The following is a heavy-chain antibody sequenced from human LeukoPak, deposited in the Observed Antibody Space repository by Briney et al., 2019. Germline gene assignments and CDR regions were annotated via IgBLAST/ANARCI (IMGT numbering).Heavy chain of an antibody. D-gene: IGHD3-3*01. J-gene: IGHJ4*02. V-gene: IGHV3-30*02. CDR3: AREGRGGYYGFDY. Sequence: GGSLRLSCAASGFTFSSYGMHWVRQAPGKGLEWVAFIRYDGSNKYCADSVKGRFTISRDNSKNTLYLQMNSLRAEDTAVYYCAREGRGGYYGFDYWGQGTLVTVSS. CDR2: IRYDGSNK. CDR1: GFTFSSYG.